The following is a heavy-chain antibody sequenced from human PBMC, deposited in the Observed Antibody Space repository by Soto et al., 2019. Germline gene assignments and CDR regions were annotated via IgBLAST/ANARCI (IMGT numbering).Heavy chain of an antibody. CDR3: TTVAGGFDY. CDR2: IKSKTDGGTT. D-gene: IGHD6-19*01. V-gene: IGHV3-15*01. J-gene: IGHJ4*02. Sequence: EVQLVESGGGLVKPGGSLRLSCAASGFTFSNAWMSWVRQAPGKGLEWVGHIKSKTDGGTTDYAAPVKGRFTISRDDSKNTLYLQMNSLNTADTAVYYCTTVAGGFDYWGQGTLVTVSS. CDR1: GFTFSNAW.